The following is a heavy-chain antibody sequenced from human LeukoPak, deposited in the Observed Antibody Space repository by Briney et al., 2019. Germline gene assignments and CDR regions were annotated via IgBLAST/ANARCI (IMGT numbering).Heavy chain of an antibody. CDR1: GFTFSSYA. Sequence: GGSLRLSCAASGFTFSSYAMSWVRQAPGKRLEWVSAISGSGGSTYYADSVKGRFTISRDNSKNTLYLQMNSLRAEDTAVYYCAKVNYDSSGWDAFDIWGQGTMVTVSS. V-gene: IGHV3-23*01. CDR3: AKVNYDSSGWDAFDI. D-gene: IGHD3-22*01. CDR2: ISGSGGST. J-gene: IGHJ3*02.